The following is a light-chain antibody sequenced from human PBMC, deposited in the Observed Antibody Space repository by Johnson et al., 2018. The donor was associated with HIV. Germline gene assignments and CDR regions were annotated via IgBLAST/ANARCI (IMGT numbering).Light chain of an antibody. Sequence: SVLMQPPSVSAAPGQKVTIYCSGSSSNIGNNYVSWYQQPPGTAPKLLTYDNNKRPSGIPDRFPGSKSGTTATLGITGLQTGDEADYYCGTWDSSLSAGVFGTGTKVTVL. V-gene: IGLV1-51*01. CDR2: DNN. CDR1: SSNIGNNY. J-gene: IGLJ1*01. CDR3: GTWDSSLSAGV.